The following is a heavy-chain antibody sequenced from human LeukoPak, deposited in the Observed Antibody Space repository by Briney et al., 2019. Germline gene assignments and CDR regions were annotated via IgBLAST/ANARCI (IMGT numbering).Heavy chain of an antibody. Sequence: PGGSLRLSCAASGFTFSSYWMHWVRQAPGKGLVWVSRINSDGGSTSYADSVKGRFTISRDNAKNTLYLQMNSLRAEDTAVYYCAKSAIYVEYFHHWGQGTLVTVSS. CDR3: AKSAIYVEYFHH. V-gene: IGHV3-74*01. CDR1: GFTFSSYW. CDR2: INSDGGST. D-gene: IGHD2-21*02. J-gene: IGHJ1*01.